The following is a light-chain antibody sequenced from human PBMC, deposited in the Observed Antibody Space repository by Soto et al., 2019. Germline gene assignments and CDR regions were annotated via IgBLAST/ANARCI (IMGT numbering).Light chain of an antibody. CDR2: GAS. Sequence: EIVMTHSPVTLSVSPGERATLSCRASQSVSSSLAWYQQKPGQSPRLLIYGASTRATGVPARFSGSGSGTEFALTISSLQSEDFAVYYCQQCSDWPPTFGGGTKVEIK. CDR1: QSVSSS. J-gene: IGKJ4*01. CDR3: QQCSDWPPT. V-gene: IGKV3-15*01.